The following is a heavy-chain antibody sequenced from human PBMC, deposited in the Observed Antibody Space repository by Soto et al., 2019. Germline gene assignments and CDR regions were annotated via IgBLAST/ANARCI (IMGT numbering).Heavy chain of an antibody. V-gene: IGHV4-4*07. CDR3: ARGAGPPWFDP. J-gene: IGHJ5*02. Sequence: QVQLQESGPGLVKPSETLSLTCPVSGGSISTYYWSWIRQPAVKGLEWIGRIYTSGSTDYNPSLKSRVTMSMDTSKNQFSLKLNSVTAADTAVYSCARGAGPPWFDPWGQGPLVTVSS. CDR2: IYTSGST. CDR1: GGSISTYY.